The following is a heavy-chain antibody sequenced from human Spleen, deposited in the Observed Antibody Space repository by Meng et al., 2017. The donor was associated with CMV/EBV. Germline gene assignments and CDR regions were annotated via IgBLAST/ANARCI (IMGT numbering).Heavy chain of an antibody. CDR3: ARDHYDFWSGYPTDFDY. CDR1: GFTFSSYS. J-gene: IGHJ4*02. D-gene: IGHD3-3*01. Sequence: GESLKISCAASGFTFSSYSMNWVRQAPGKGLEWVSSISSSSSYIYYADSVKGRFTISRDNAKNSLYLQMNSLRAEDTAVYYCARDHYDFWSGYPTDFDYWVQGTLVTVSS. CDR2: ISSSSSYI. V-gene: IGHV3-21*01.